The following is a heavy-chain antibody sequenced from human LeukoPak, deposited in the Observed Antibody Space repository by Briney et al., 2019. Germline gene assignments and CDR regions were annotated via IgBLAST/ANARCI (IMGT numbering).Heavy chain of an antibody. D-gene: IGHD6-19*01. CDR3: ARVSGIAVAGTVDY. J-gene: IGHJ4*02. V-gene: IGHV3-21*01. CDR2: ISSSSSYI. CDR1: GFTVSSNY. Sequence: GGSLRLSCAVSGFTVSSNYMSWVRQAAGKGLEWDSSISSSSSYIYYADSVKGRFTISRDNAKNSLYLQMNSLRAEDTAVYYCARVSGIAVAGTVDYWGQGTLVTVSS.